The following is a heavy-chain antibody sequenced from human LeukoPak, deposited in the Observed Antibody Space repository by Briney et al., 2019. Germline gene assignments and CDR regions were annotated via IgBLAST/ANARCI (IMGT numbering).Heavy chain of an antibody. CDR2: ISGSDGST. J-gene: IGHJ4*02. V-gene: IGHV3-23*01. CDR1: GFTFSSYA. CDR3: AKDQTNWGPLTLDY. D-gene: IGHD7-27*01. Sequence: PGGSLRLSCAASGFTFSSYAMSWVRQAPGKGLEWVSTISGSDGSTYYADSVKGRFTISRDNSKNTLYLQMSSLRAEDTAVYYCAKDQTNWGPLTLDYWGQGTLVTVSS.